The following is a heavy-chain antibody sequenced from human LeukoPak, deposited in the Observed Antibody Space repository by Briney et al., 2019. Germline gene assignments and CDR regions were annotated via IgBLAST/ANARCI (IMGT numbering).Heavy chain of an antibody. J-gene: IGHJ4*02. Sequence: SETLSLTCTVSGGFISSHYWSWIRQPPGEGLEWIGYIYYSGSTNYNPSLKSRVTISVDTSKNQFSLTLSSVTAADTAVYYCARRQYYFDYWGQGTLVTVSS. CDR2: IYYSGST. D-gene: IGHD5-24*01. V-gene: IGHV4-59*08. CDR1: GGFISSHY. CDR3: ARRQYYFDY.